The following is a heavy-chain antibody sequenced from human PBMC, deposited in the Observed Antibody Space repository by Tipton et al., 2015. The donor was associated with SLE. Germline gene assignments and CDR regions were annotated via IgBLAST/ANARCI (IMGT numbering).Heavy chain of an antibody. J-gene: IGHJ6*02. CDR3: AISPSWYYGMDV. Sequence: SLRLSCAASGFTFSSYGMHWVRQAPGKGLEWVAVIWYDGSNKYYADSVKGRFTTSRDNSKNTLYLQMNSLRAEDTAVYYCAISPSWYYGMDVWGQGTTVTVSS. D-gene: IGHD2-21*01. V-gene: IGHV3-33*08. CDR1: GFTFSSYG. CDR2: IWYDGSNK.